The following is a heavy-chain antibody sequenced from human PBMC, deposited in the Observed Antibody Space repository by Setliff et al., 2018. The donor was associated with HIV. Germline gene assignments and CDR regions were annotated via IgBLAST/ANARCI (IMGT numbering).Heavy chain of an antibody. CDR2: FKTDGGTT. CDR1: GFTFTNAW. CDR3: ATGGGRYLHEWAY. Sequence: KPGGSLRLSCVASGFTFTNAWVNWVRQAPGTGLEWVGRFKTDGGTTDYAAPVKGRFTISRDDSKTTLYLQMNSLKTEDTAMYYCATGGGRYLHEWAYWGQGTLVTVSS. J-gene: IGHJ4*02. V-gene: IGHV3-15*01. D-gene: IGHD3-10*01.